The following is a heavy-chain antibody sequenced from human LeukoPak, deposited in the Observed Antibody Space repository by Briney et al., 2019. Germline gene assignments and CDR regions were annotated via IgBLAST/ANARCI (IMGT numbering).Heavy chain of an antibody. J-gene: IGHJ3*02. CDR2: IIPIFGTA. CDR3: ARDDRPYYYNAGDNAFDI. CDR1: GGTFSSYA. D-gene: IGHD3-10*01. V-gene: IGHV1-69*13. Sequence: SVKVSCKASGGTFSSYAISWVRQAPGQGLEWMGGIIPIFGTANYAQKFQGRVTITADESTSTAYMELSSLRSDDTAVYYCARDDRPYYYNAGDNAFDIWGQGTMVTVSS.